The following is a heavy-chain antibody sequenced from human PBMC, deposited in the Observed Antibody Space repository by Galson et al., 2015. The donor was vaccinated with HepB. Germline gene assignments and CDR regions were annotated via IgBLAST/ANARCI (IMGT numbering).Heavy chain of an antibody. V-gene: IGHV1-69*02. CDR3: ARVGGDYPGGFDP. CDR2: IIPILGIA. CDR1: GGTFSSYT. Sequence: SVKVSCKASGGTFSSYTISWVRQAPGQGLEWMGRIIPILGIANYAQKFQGRVTITADKSTSTAYMELSSLRSEDTAVYYCARVGGDYPGGFDPWGQGTLVTVSS. D-gene: IGHD4-17*01. J-gene: IGHJ5*02.